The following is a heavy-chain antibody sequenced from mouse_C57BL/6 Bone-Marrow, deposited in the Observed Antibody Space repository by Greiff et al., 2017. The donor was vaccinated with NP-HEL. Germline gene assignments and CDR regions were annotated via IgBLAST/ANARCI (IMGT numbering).Heavy chain of an antibody. CDR3: ARSGSSKDY. CDR2: IYPGDGDT. CDR1: GYAFSSSW. Sequence: VQLQESGPELVKPGASVKISCKASGYAFSSSWMNWVKQRPGKGLEWIGRIYPGDGDTNYNGKFKGKATLTADKSSSTAYMQLSSLTSEDSAVYFCARSGSSKDYWGQGTTLTVSS. V-gene: IGHV1-82*01. J-gene: IGHJ2*01. D-gene: IGHD1-1*01.